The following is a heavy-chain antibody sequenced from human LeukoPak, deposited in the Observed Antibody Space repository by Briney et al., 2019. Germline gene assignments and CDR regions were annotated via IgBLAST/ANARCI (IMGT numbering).Heavy chain of an antibody. D-gene: IGHD4-23*01. V-gene: IGHV3-30*04. CDR2: IRYDGSKK. J-gene: IGHJ4*02. Sequence: TGGSLRLSCAASGFTFTNYAMHWVRQAPGKGLEWVAVIRYDGSKKYYADSVKGRFTISRDNSKNLVSLQMNSLSAEDAAVYYCARDGINGNYYFDYWGQGTLVTVSS. CDR3: ARDGINGNYYFDY. CDR1: GFTFTNYA.